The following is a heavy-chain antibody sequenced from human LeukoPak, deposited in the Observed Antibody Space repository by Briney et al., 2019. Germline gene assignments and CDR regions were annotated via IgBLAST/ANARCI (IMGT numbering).Heavy chain of an antibody. D-gene: IGHD3-10*02. Sequence: ASVGVSCKASGYTFTGYYMHWVRQAPGQGLEWMGWINPFIGGTNYAQKFQGRVTMNRDTSISTAYMELSRLRSDDTAVYYCARDLRPAPPKGVRGPNYYYGMDVWGEGTTVTVSS. CDR3: ARDLRPAPPKGVRGPNYYYGMDV. CDR2: INPFIGGT. V-gene: IGHV1-2*02. CDR1: GYTFTGYY. J-gene: IGHJ6*04.